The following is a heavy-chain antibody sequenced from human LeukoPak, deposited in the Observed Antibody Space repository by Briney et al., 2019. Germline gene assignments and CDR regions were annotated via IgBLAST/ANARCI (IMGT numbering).Heavy chain of an antibody. D-gene: IGHD3-10*01. V-gene: IGHV6-1*01. CDR2: TYYRSKWYN. CDR3: ARELPYGSRSYYYGMDV. Sequence: KGSQTLSLTCAIYGDSVSSNNAAWNWIRQSPSRGLEWLGRTYYRSKWYNDYAVSVKSRITINPDTSKNQFSLQLNSVTPEDTAVYYCARELPYGSRSYYYGMDVWGQGTTVTVSS. J-gene: IGHJ6*02. CDR1: GDSVSSNNAA.